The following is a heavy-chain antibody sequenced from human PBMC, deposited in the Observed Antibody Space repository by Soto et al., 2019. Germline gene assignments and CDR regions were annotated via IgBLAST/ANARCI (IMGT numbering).Heavy chain of an antibody. CDR2: IYPGDSDT. V-gene: IGHV5-51*01. D-gene: IGHD3-3*01. Sequence: GESLKISCKGSGYTFTSYWIGWVRQMPGKGLEWMGIIYPGDSDTRYSPSFQGQVTISADKSISTAYLQWSSLKASDTAMYYCARLGGYALGVDYYYYMDVWGKGTTVTVSS. CDR3: ARLGGYALGVDYYYYMDV. J-gene: IGHJ6*03. CDR1: GYTFTSYW.